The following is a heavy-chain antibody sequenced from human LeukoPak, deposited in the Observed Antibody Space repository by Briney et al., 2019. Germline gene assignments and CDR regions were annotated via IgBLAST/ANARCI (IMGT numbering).Heavy chain of an antibody. J-gene: IGHJ4*02. CDR3: ARDPEVGAMVNLDY. CDR2: ISKNGNTI. D-gene: IGHD5-18*01. V-gene: IGHV3-48*01. Sequence: GGSLRLSCAASGFTFSDYSMDWDRQAPGKGLEWVSYISKNGNTIYYADSVKGRFTISRDNAKKSLYLQMNNLRAEDTAVYYCARDPEVGAMVNLDYWGQGTLVTVSS. CDR1: GFTFSDYS.